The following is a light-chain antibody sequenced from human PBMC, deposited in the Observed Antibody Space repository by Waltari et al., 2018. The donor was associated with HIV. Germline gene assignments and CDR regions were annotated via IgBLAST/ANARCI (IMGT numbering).Light chain of an antibody. Sequence: DIQMTQSPSTLSASVGDRVTSTCRASQSINRWLAWYQQKPGKAPKLLIYQASNLESGVQSRFSGSGSETEFTRTISSLQPDDFATYYCQQNHIYWTFGQGTKVEMK. CDR2: QAS. CDR1: QSINRW. J-gene: IGKJ1*01. CDR3: QQNHIYWT. V-gene: IGKV1-5*03.